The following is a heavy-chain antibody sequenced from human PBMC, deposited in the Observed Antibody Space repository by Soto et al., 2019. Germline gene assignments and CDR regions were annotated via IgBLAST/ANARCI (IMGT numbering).Heavy chain of an antibody. J-gene: IGHJ4*02. CDR2: IYYSGST. CDR3: ARGYGSGVFDY. D-gene: IGHD3-10*01. V-gene: IGHV4-39*01. CDR1: GGSISSSSYY. Sequence: PSETLSLTCTVSGGSISSSSYYWGWIRQPPGKGLEWIGSIYYSGSTYYNPSLKSRVTISVDTSKNQFSLKLSSVTAADTAVYYCARGYGSGVFDYWGQGTLVTVS.